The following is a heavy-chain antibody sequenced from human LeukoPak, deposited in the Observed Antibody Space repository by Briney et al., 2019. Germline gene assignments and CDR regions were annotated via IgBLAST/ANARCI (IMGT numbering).Heavy chain of an antibody. J-gene: IGHJ4*02. D-gene: IGHD3-9*01. CDR3: AREILSVYYFDY. CDR2: INPSGGST. V-gene: IGHV1-46*01. CDR1: GYTFTSYY. Sequence: ASVKVSCKASGYTFTSYYMHWVRQAPGQGLEWMGIINPSGGSTSYAQKFQGRVTMTRDTSTSTVYMELSGLRSEDTAVYYCAREILSVYYFDYCGEGTLVTVSS.